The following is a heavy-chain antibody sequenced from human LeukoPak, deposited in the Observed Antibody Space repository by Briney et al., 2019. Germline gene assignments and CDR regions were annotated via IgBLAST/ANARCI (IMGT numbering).Heavy chain of an antibody. Sequence: AGGSLRLSCAASGFTFSSYSMNWVRQAPGKGLEWVSSTSSSSSYIYYADSVKGRFTISRDNAKNSLYLQMNSLRAEDTAVYYCARDYDILTGYAYYYYYYYMDVWGKGTTVTVSS. V-gene: IGHV3-21*01. CDR3: ARDYDILTGYAYYYYYYYMDV. CDR2: TSSSSSYI. CDR1: GFTFSSYS. J-gene: IGHJ6*03. D-gene: IGHD3-9*01.